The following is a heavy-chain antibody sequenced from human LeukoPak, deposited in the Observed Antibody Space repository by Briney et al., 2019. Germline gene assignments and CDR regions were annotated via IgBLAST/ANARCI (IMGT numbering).Heavy chain of an antibody. V-gene: IGHV3-53*01. J-gene: IGHJ4*02. CDR2: IYSDNT. CDR1: GFTVSSNS. Sequence: GGSLRLSCTVSGFTVSSNSMSWVRRAPGKGLEWVSFIYSDNTHYSDSVKGRFAISRDNSKNTLYLQMNSLRAEDTAVYYCARRGGAYSHPYDCWGQGTLVTVS. CDR3: ARRGGAYSHPYDC. D-gene: IGHD4/OR15-4a*01.